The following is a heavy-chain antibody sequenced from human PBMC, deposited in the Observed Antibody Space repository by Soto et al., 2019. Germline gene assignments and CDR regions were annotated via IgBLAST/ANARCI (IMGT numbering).Heavy chain of an antibody. D-gene: IGHD3-10*01. Sequence: EVQLVEFGGGLVHPGGSQRLSCAASGFTLGAFDMHWVRQGAGRGLEWVATSGTGGDTYYAVSAKGRFTISRDNADNYLYLQMNSLTAGDTAVYYCTRGSPQVGGLDVWGQGTTVTVSS. V-gene: IGHV3-13*01. J-gene: IGHJ6*02. CDR1: GFTLGAFD. CDR3: TRGSPQVGGLDV. CDR2: SGTGGDT.